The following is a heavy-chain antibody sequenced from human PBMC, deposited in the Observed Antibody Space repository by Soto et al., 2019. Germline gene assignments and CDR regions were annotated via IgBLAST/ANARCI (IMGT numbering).Heavy chain of an antibody. J-gene: IGHJ4*02. CDR3: ARDVYYDFCSGYYDHDY. V-gene: IGHV3-7*05. Sequence: SLRLSCAASGFTFSSYWMSWVRHAPGKGLEWVANIKQDGSEKYYVDSVKGRFTISRDNAKNSLYLQMNSLRAEDTAVYYCARDVYYDFCSGYYDHDYRGQRTLVTVSA. CDR2: IKQDGSEK. D-gene: IGHD3-3*01. CDR1: GFTFSSYW.